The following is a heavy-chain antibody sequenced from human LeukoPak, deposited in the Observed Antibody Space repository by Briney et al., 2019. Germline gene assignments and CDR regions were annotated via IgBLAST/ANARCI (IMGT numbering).Heavy chain of an antibody. V-gene: IGHV3-23*01. D-gene: IGHD1-26*01. CDR1: GFTFNIYP. J-gene: IGHJ2*01. Sequence: GGSLRLSCTASGFTFNIYPFTWVRQAPGKGPERVSTIGTVGDTYYADSVKGRFTISRDDSNNALYLHMNSLRAEDAAVYYCAKSKIVEGRGYFDLWGRGTLVTVSS. CDR3: AKSKIVEGRGYFDL. CDR2: IGTVGDT.